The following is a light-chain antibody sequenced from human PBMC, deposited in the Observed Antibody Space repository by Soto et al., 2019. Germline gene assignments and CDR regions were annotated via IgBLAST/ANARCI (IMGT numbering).Light chain of an antibody. CDR1: QSISSW. Sequence: DIQMTQSPSTLSASVGDRVTITCRASQSISSWLAWYQQKPGKATKLLIYKASSLESGVPSRFSASGSGTEFTLTISSLQPDDFATYYGPQYNSYPKTFGQGTKVEIK. CDR3: PQYNSYPKT. J-gene: IGKJ1*01. CDR2: KAS. V-gene: IGKV1-5*03.